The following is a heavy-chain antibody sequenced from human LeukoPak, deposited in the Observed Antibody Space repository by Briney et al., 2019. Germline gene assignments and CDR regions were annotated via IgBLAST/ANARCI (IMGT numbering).Heavy chain of an antibody. CDR2: IIPIFGTA. D-gene: IGHD2-21*01. CDR3: ARDVFDYYYMDV. Sequence: SVKVSCKASGGTFSSYAISWVRQAPGQGLEWMGRIIPIFGTANYAQKFQGRVTITTDESTSTAYMELSSLRSEDTAVYYCARDVFDYYYMDVWGKGTTVTVSS. J-gene: IGHJ6*03. V-gene: IGHV1-69*05. CDR1: GGTFSSYA.